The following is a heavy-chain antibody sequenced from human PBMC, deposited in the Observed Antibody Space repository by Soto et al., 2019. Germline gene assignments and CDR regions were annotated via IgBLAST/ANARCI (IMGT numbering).Heavy chain of an antibody. J-gene: IGHJ4*02. CDR2: ISGYNGNT. CDR3: ARDCVVAVPAAQHATAILAF. Sequence: VGVPSKGRRDTLASYCRSSLRHGPGQGRERMGWISGYNGNTNYAQKLQGRVTMTTDTSTSTAYMELRSLRSDDTAVYYCARDCVVAVPAAQHATAILAFWRQGTPVTVTS. CDR1: RDTLASYC. V-gene: IGHV1-18*04. D-gene: IGHD2-2*01.